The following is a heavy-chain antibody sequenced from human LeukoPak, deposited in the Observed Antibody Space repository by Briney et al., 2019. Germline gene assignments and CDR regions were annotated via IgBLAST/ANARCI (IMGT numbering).Heavy chain of an antibody. Sequence: ASETLSLTCTVSGSSISDYYWSWIRQPPGKGLEWIGYMYYSGSTNYNPSLKSRVTISVDTSRNQFSLKVTSVTAADTAVYYCARDVDSSGWYGVGFGYWGQGTLVTVSS. V-gene: IGHV4-59*01. CDR2: MYYSGST. CDR3: ARDVDSSGWYGVGFGY. CDR1: GSSISDYY. D-gene: IGHD6-19*01. J-gene: IGHJ4*02.